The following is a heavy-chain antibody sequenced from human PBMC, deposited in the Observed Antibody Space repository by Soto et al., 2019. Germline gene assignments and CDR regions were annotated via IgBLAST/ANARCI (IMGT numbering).Heavy chain of an antibody. D-gene: IGHD1-26*01. Sequence: QVQLVQSGAEVQKPGSSVKVSCKASGGTFGRYTLSWVRQAPGQGLEWMGWIIPILETANYARRFQGRLTITADTSTGTAYMDLCGLKSDNTGVYYCARGGRLGGDLDVWGKGTSVTVSS. CDR3: ARGGRLGGDLDV. CDR2: IIPILETA. V-gene: IGHV1-69*08. CDR1: GGTFGRYT. J-gene: IGHJ6*04.